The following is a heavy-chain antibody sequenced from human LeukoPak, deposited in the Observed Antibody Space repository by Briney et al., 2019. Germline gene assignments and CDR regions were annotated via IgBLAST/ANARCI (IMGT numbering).Heavy chain of an antibody. CDR2: IFGSGGSA. V-gene: IGHV3-23*01. J-gene: IGHJ4*02. D-gene: IGHD6-19*01. CDR3: GKTTTGYSSGQKPAWPVDY. Sequence: GGSLRLSCEASGFTFGSYAMYWVRQAPGKGLEWVAGIFGSGGSAHYADSAKGRFTISRDNSKNTVYLQINSLRAEDTAVYYCGKTTTGYSSGQKPAWPVDYWGQGTLVTVSS. CDR1: GFTFGSYA.